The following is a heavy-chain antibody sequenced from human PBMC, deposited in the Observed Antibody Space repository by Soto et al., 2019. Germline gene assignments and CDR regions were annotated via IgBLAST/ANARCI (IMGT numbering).Heavy chain of an antibody. V-gene: IGHV5-10-1*01. J-gene: IGHJ4*02. CDR3: ARKTYYYDSSANYQYYFDS. CDR1: GYSFTGYW. D-gene: IGHD3-22*01. Sequence: GEPLKISCXGSGYSFTGYWISWVRQMPGKGLEWMGRIDPSDSYTNYSPSFQGHVTISAAKSISTAYLQWSSLKASDTAMYYCARKTYYYDSSANYQYYFDSWGQGTLVTVSS. CDR2: IDPSDSYT.